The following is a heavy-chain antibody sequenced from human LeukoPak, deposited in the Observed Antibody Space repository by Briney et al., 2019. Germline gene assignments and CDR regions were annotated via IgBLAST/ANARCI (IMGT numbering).Heavy chain of an antibody. J-gene: IGHJ4*02. D-gene: IGHD6-19*01. CDR2: IKLDGSEK. CDR1: GFSLSRYW. Sequence: QPGGSLRLSCAASGFSLSRYWMSWVRQAPGKGLEWVANIKLDGSEKYYVDSVKGRFTISRDNAKNSLYLQMNSLRAEDTAVYYCARGGSAWFDYWGQGTLVTVSS. CDR3: ARGGSAWFDY. V-gene: IGHV3-7*05.